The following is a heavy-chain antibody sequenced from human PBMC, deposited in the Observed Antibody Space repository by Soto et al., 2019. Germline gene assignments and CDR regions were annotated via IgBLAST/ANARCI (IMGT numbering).Heavy chain of an antibody. D-gene: IGHD3-3*01. CDR3: ARQTPPYYDFWSGPPNYYYYYMDV. J-gene: IGHJ6*03. CDR2: IYYSGST. Sequence: QVQLQESGPGLVKPSETLSLTCTVSGGSISSYYWSWIRQPPGKGLEWIGYIYYSGSTNYNPSLKSRVTISVDTSKNQFSLKLSSVTAADTAVYYCARQTPPYYDFWSGPPNYYYYYMDVWGKGTTVTVSS. CDR1: GGSISSYY. V-gene: IGHV4-59*08.